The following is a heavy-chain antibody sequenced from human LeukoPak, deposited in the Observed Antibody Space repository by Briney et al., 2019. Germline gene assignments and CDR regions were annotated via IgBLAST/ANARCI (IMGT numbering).Heavy chain of an antibody. CDR1: GFIFSSSA. Sequence: GGSLRLSCAVSGFIFSSSAMSWVRQAPGKGLEWVSAISGGGDDTSYADSARGRFTVSRDNSINTLYLQMNSLRAEDTAVYYCAKDSRESSGHFPYYYYYHYGLDVWGQGTTVTVSS. V-gene: IGHV3-23*01. CDR3: AKDSRESSGHFPYYYYYHYGLDV. J-gene: IGHJ6*02. CDR2: ISGGGDDT. D-gene: IGHD3-22*01.